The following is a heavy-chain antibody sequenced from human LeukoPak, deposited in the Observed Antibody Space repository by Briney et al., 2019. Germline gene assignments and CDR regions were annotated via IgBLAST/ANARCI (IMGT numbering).Heavy chain of an antibody. Sequence: ASVKVSCKASGYTFTSYGISWVRQAPGQGLEWMGWISAYNGSTNYAQKLQGRVTMTTDTSTSTAYMELRSLRSDDTAVYYCATSFNYDSSGYYLPYFDYWGQGTLVTVSS. V-gene: IGHV1-18*01. J-gene: IGHJ4*02. CDR2: ISAYNGST. CDR1: GYTFTSYG. CDR3: ATSFNYDSSGYYLPYFDY. D-gene: IGHD3-22*01.